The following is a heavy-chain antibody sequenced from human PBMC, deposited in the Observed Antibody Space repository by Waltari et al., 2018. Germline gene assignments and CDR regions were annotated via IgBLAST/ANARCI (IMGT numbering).Heavy chain of an antibody. Sequence: EVQLVESGGGLIQPGGSLRLSCVASGVTVSTNYNTWLRQAPGKGLELVSLIYSVGTTYYADSVRGRFTISRDGSKNTVYLQMNSLRAEDTAVYFCARNQVETALGYWGQGTLVTVSS. CDR3: ARNQVETALGY. J-gene: IGHJ4*02. V-gene: IGHV3-53*01. CDR1: GVTVSTNY. CDR2: IYSVGTT. D-gene: IGHD2-21*02.